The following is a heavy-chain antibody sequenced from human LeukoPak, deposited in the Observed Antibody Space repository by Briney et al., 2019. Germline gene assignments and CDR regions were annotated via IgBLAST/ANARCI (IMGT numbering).Heavy chain of an antibody. CDR3: ARGTVPYYDILTGYYPVRHPRDYYYYMDV. Sequence: SSETLSLTCTVSGGSISSYHWSWIRQPPGKGLECIGYIYSSGSTNYNPSLKSRVTISVDTSKNQFSLKLSSVTAADTAVYYCARGTVPYYDILTGYYPVRHPRDYYYYMDVWGKGTTVTVSS. D-gene: IGHD3-9*01. V-gene: IGHV4-59*08. CDR2: IYSSGST. J-gene: IGHJ6*03. CDR1: GGSISSYH.